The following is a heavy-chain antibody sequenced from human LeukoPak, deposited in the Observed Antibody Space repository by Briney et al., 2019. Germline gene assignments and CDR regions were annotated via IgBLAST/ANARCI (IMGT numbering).Heavy chain of an antibody. Sequence: SETLSLTCTVSGGSISSYYWSWIRKPAGKGLEWIGRIYTSGSTNYNPSLKSRVTMSVDTSKNQFSLKLSPVTAADTAVYYCAHYYDSRGVGAFDIWGQGTMVTVSS. CDR2: IYTSGST. CDR3: AHYYDSRGVGAFDI. D-gene: IGHD3-22*01. V-gene: IGHV4-4*07. J-gene: IGHJ3*02. CDR1: GGSISSYY.